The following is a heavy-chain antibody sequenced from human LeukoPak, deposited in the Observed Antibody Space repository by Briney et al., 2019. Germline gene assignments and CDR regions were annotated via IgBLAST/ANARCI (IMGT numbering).Heavy chain of an antibody. J-gene: IGHJ4*02. CDR2: ISGSGGQT. CDR1: VFTFSNYV. V-gene: IGHV3-23*01. CDR3: ARTIYSSGYCYDY. D-gene: IGHD3-22*01. Sequence: GGSLRLSCAASVFTFSNYVMSWVRQAPGKGLERVYGISGSGGQTYYAGSVKGRFPISRDNSKNTLYLKMNSLRAEDTAVYYCARTIYSSGYCYDYWGQGTLVTVSS.